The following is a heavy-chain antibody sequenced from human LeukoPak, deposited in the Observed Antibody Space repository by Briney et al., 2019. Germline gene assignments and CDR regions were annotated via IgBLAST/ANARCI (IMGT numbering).Heavy chain of an antibody. CDR3: ARHRVPIVGAIMPNWFDP. V-gene: IGHV4-39*01. CDR1: GGSISSSSYY. J-gene: IGHJ5*02. CDR2: IYYSGST. D-gene: IGHD1-26*01. Sequence: SETLSLTCTVSGGSISSSSYYWGWIRQPPGKGLEWIGSIYYSGSTYYNPSLKSRVTISVDTSKNQFSLKLSSVTAADTAVYYCARHRVPIVGAIMPNWFDPWGQGTLVTVSS.